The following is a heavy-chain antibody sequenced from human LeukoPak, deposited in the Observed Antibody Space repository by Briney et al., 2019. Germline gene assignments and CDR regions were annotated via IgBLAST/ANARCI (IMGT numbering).Heavy chain of an antibody. CDR2: IYYSGNT. Sequence: PSETLSLTCTVSGGSISRSSYHWGWIRQPPGKGLEWIGTIYYSGNTYYNPSLKSRVTISVDTSKNQFSLKLSSVTAADTAVYYCARDGGTPAAYNWFDPWGQGTLVTVSS. CDR3: ARDGGTPAAYNWFDP. V-gene: IGHV4-39*07. CDR1: GGSISRSSYH. D-gene: IGHD2-2*01. J-gene: IGHJ5*02.